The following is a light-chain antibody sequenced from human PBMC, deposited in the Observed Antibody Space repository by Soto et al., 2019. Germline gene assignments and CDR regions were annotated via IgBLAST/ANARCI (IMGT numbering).Light chain of an antibody. CDR1: SSDVGTYNY. CDR2: DVS. CDR3: SSYTGSSTSVV. V-gene: IGLV2-14*01. J-gene: IGLJ2*01. Sequence: QSALTQPASVSGSPGQSITISCTGTSSDVGTYNYVSGYQQHPGKAPKLMIYDVSNRPSGVSDRFSGSKSGNTASLTISGLQAEDEADYYCSSYTGSSTSVVFGGGTKLTVL.